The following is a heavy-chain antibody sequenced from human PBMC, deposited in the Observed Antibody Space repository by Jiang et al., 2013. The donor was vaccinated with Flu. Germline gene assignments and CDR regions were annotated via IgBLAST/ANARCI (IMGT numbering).Heavy chain of an antibody. CDR2: IIPIFGTA. CDR3: ARGIVATIREYYFDY. CDR1: GGTFSSYA. V-gene: IGHV1-69*01. Sequence: KASGGTFSSYAISWVRQAPGQGLEWMGGIIPIFGTANYAQKFQGRVTITADESTSTAYMELSSLRSEDTAVYYCARGIVATIREYYFDYWGQGTLVTVSS. J-gene: IGHJ4*02. D-gene: IGHD5-12*01.